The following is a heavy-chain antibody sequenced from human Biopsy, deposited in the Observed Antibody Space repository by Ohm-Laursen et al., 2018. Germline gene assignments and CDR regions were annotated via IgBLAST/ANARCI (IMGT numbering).Heavy chain of an antibody. J-gene: IGHJ6*02. D-gene: IGHD2/OR15-2a*01. CDR3: ARATNSTGWPYYYFYDMDV. V-gene: IGHV4-59*01. CDR1: GGSISSDY. CDR2: IYYSGST. Sequence: GTLSLTCTVSGGSISSDYWSWIRQTPGKGLEWIGYIYYSGSTNYNPSLKSRVTISVDTSKNQFSLRLNSVTAADTAVYYCARATNSTGWPYYYFYDMDVWGQGTTVIVSS.